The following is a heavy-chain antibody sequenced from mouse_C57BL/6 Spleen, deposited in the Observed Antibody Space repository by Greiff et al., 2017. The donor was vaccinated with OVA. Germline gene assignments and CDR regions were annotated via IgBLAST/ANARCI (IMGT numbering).Heavy chain of an antibody. CDR2: IYPSDSET. J-gene: IGHJ4*01. D-gene: IGHD2-1*01. Sequence: QVQLQQPGAELVRPGSSVKLSCKASGYTFTSYWMDWVKQRPGQGLEWIGNIYPSDSETHYNQKFKDKATLTVDKSSSTAYMQLSSLTSEDSAVYYCARRGYYGNYDAMDYWGQGTSVTVSS. CDR1: GYTFTSYW. V-gene: IGHV1-61*01. CDR3: ARRGYYGNYDAMDY.